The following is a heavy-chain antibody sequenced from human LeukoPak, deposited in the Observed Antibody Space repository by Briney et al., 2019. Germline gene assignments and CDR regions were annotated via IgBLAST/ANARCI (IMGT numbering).Heavy chain of an antibody. CDR1: GFTFSSYA. CDR3: GRDRAGGTRCFDY. J-gene: IGHJ4*02. Sequence: PGRSLRLSCAASGFTFSSYAMHWVRQAPGTGLEGVAVISYDGSNKSYADSVKGRFRISRDNSKNTLFLQMNSLRPEDTAVYHCGRDRAGGTRCFDYWGQGILVTVSS. D-gene: IGHD3-16*01. V-gene: IGHV3-30*04. CDR2: ISYDGSNK.